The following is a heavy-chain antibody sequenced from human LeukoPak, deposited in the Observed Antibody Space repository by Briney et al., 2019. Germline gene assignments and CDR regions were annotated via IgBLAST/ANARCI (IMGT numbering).Heavy chain of an antibody. J-gene: IGHJ4*02. CDR1: GFTFSTYN. CDR2: ISSSSSTI. D-gene: IGHD6-13*01. CDR3: ARDPAGNRGNFDY. V-gene: IGHV3-48*02. Sequence: GGSLRLSCAASGFTFSTYNMNWVRQAPGKGLEWVSYISSSSSTIKYADSVKGRFTISRDNANNSLYLQMNSLRDEDTAVYYCARDPAGNRGNFDYWGQGTLVTVSS.